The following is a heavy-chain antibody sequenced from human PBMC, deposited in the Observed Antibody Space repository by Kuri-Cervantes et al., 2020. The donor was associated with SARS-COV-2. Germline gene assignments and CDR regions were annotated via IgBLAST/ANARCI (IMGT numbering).Heavy chain of an antibody. Sequence: GESLKISCAASGFTFSSYWMHWVRQAPGKGLVWVSRINSDGSSTSYADSVKGRFTISRDNSKNTLYLQMNSLRAEDTAVYYCARDVVTYGDYEDYGMGVWGQGTTVTVSS. V-gene: IGHV3-74*01. J-gene: IGHJ6*02. CDR3: ARDVVTYGDYEDYGMGV. D-gene: IGHD4-17*01. CDR2: INSDGSST. CDR1: GFTFSSYW.